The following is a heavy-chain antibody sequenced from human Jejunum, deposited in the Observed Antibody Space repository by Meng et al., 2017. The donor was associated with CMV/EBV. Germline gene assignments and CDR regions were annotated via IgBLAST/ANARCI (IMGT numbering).Heavy chain of an antibody. Sequence: SWGDSVSTVTTSWMTWVRQVPGKGLVWVSRLTHDGKPTYADFVKGRFTISRDDGTNTLYLQMNSLTAEDSALYYCARDGSYSLDYWGQGTLVTVSS. J-gene: IGHJ4*02. V-gene: IGHV3-74*03. CDR2: LTHDGKPT. D-gene: IGHD1-26*01. CDR3: ARDGSYSLDY. CDR1: VSTVTTSW.